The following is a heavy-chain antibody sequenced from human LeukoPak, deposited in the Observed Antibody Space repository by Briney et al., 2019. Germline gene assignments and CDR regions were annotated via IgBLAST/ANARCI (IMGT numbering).Heavy chain of an antibody. CDR3: AKGLTSGSFDY. Sequence: GGSLRLSCAASGFTVNSNYMSWVRQAPGKGLEWVSVIYSGVGTFYAGSVKGRFTISRDNSKNTLYLQMNSLRAEDTAVYYCAKGLTSGSFDYWGQGTLVAVSS. CDR2: IYSGVGT. J-gene: IGHJ4*02. CDR1: GFTVNSNY. V-gene: IGHV3-53*01. D-gene: IGHD3-3*01.